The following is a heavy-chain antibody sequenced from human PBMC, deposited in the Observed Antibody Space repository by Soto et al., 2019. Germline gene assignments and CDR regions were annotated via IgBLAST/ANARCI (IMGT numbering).Heavy chain of an antibody. CDR2: ISHSGHIT. CDR1: GFNFNDYY. CDR3: ARRGGPGDY. D-gene: IGHD2-15*01. J-gene: IGHJ4*02. V-gene: IGHV3-11*01. Sequence: QVQLVESGGGLVKPGGSLRLSCAASGFNFNDYYMSWIRQAPGKGLEWLSYISHSGHITNYADSVKGRFTISRDNAKNSLYRQLNSLRVEDTAVYYCARRGGPGDYWGQGTLVTVSS.